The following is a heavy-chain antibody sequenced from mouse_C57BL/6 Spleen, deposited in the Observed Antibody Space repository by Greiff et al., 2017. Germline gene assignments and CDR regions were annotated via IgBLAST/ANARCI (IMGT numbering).Heavy chain of an antibody. Sequence: EVQRVASGAAPPPPWDSVPFSCTSSGFNIKDDYMHWVKQRPEQGLEWIGWIDPENGDTEYASKFQGKATITADTSSNTAYLQLSSLTSEDTAVYYCTPYSNYAMDYWGQGTSVTVSS. CDR2: IDPENGDT. D-gene: IGHD2-5*01. CDR3: TPYSNYAMDY. V-gene: IGHV14-4*01. CDR1: GFNIKDDY. J-gene: IGHJ4*01.